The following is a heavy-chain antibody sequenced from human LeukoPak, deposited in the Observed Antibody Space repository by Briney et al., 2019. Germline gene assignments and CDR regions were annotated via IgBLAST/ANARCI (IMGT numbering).Heavy chain of an antibody. Sequence: GGSLRLSCAASGFTFSSYAMSWVRQAPGKGLEWVSAISGSGGSTYYADSVKGRFTISRDNSKNTLYLQMNSLRAEDTAVYYCAKDESPAYSSGWYRGLFDYWGQGTLVTVCS. CDR3: AKDESPAYSSGWYRGLFDY. D-gene: IGHD6-19*01. V-gene: IGHV3-23*01. CDR1: GFTFSSYA. J-gene: IGHJ4*02. CDR2: ISGSGGST.